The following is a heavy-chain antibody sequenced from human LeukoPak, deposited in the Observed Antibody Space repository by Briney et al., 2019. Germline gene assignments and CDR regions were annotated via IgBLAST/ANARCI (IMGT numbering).Heavy chain of an antibody. CDR3: ARLAVAVPSSWYYYYYMDV. D-gene: IGHD6-19*01. J-gene: IGHJ6*03. Sequence: PSETLSLTCTVSGGSISSSSYYWGWIRQPPGKGLEWIGSIYYSGSTYYNPSLKSRVTISVDTSKNQFSLKLSSVTAADTAVYYCARLAVAVPSSWYYYYYMDVWGKGTTVTISS. V-gene: IGHV4-39*07. CDR1: GGSISSSSYY. CDR2: IYYSGST.